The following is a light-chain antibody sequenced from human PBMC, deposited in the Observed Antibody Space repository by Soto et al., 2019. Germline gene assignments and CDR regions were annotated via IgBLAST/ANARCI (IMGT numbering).Light chain of an antibody. J-gene: IGLJ2*01. V-gene: IGLV2-11*01. CDR3: CSYAGSDTAV. CDR1: SSDVGTYHY. Sequence: QSALTQPRSVSGSPGQSVTISCTGTSSDVGTYHYVSWYQQHPGKAPKLMIYDVSQRPSGVPDRFSGSKSGNTASLTISGLQAEDESDYYCCSYAGSDTAVFGGGTKLTVL. CDR2: DVS.